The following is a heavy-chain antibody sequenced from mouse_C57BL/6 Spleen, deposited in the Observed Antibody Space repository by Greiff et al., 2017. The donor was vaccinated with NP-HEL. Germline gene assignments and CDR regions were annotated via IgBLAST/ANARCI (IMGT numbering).Heavy chain of an antibody. D-gene: IGHD3-2*02. CDR3: ATHSSGYWFAY. CDR1: GYAFSSSW. Sequence: ESGPELVKPGASVKISCKASGYAFSSSWMNWVKQRPGKGLEWIGRIYPGDGDTNYNGKFKGKATLTADKSSSTAYMQLSSLTSEDSAVYFCATHSSGYWFAYWGQGTLVTVSA. V-gene: IGHV1-82*01. CDR2: IYPGDGDT. J-gene: IGHJ3*01.